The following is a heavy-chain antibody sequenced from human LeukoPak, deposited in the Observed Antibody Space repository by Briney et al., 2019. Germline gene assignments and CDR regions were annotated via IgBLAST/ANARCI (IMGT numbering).Heavy chain of an antibody. CDR3: ARDRAYAYGGIDS. CDR2: IKQDGGGK. D-gene: IGHD4-23*01. V-gene: IGHV3-7*01. CDR1: GFTFSSFW. J-gene: IGHJ4*02. Sequence: PGGSLRLSCAASGFTFSSFWMSWVRQAPGKGLEWVADIKQDGGGKYYVDSVKGRFTISRDNAKNSLYLQMNSLRVEDTAVYYCARDRAYAYGGIDSWGQGTLVTVSS.